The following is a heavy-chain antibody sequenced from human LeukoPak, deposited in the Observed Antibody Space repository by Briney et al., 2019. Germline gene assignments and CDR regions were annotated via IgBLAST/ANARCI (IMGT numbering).Heavy chain of an antibody. CDR2: INQSGAT. D-gene: IGHD3-22*01. CDR3: ARGQYGSGGSYRGWVY. J-gene: IGHJ4*02. CDR1: GVSFSDFY. V-gene: IGHV4-34*01. Sequence: SETLSLTCAVYGVSFSDFYWSWIRQVPGKGLEWVAEINQSGATNYNPSLESRVTILQDTSKNQLSLQLTSVSATDTAIYYCARGQYGSGGSYRGWVYWGQGTLVTVSS.